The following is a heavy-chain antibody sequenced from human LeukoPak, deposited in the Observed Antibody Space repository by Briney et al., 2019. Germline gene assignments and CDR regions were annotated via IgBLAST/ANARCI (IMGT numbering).Heavy chain of an antibody. CDR3: ARALDPAVERCLVY. V-gene: IGHV1-2*06. CDR2: INPNSGAT. Sequence: VASVKVSCKASGYTFTHYYLHWLRQAPGQGLEWVGRINPNSGATNYAQRFQGRVTVTADTSINTAYVELSSLTSDDSAVYYCARALDPAVERCLVYWGQGTLVTVSS. CDR1: GYTFTHYY. J-gene: IGHJ4*02. D-gene: IGHD6-19*01.